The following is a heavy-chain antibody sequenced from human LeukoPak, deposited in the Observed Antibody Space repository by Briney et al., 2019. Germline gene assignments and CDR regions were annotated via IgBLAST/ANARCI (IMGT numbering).Heavy chain of an antibody. D-gene: IGHD5-18*01. CDR2: MNPNSGNT. V-gene: IGHV1-8*01. Sequence: ASVKVSCKASGYTFTSYDINWVRQAPGQGLEWMGWMNPNSGNTGYAQKFQGRVTMTRNTSISTAYMELSSLRSEDTAVYYCARTPGMRSAYSYGCDYWGQGTLVTVSS. CDR3: ARTPGMRSAYSYGCDY. J-gene: IGHJ4*02. CDR1: GYTFTSYD.